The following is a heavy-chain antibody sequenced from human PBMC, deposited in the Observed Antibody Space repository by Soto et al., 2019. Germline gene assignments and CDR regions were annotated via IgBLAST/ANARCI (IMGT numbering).Heavy chain of an antibody. D-gene: IGHD3-9*01. CDR3: AKGEGYFDWLPDVVVDY. J-gene: IGHJ4*02. V-gene: IGHV3-23*01. Sequence: PGGSLRLSCAASGFTFSSYAMSWVRQAPGKGLEWVSAISGSGGSTYYADSVKGRFTISRDNSKNTLYLQMNSLRAEDTAVYYCAKGEGYFDWLPDVVVDYWGQGTLVTVSS. CDR1: GFTFSSYA. CDR2: ISGSGGST.